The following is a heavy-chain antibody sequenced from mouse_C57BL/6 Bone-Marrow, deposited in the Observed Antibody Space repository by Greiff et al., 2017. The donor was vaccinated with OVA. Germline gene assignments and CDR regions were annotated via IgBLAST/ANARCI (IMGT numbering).Heavy chain of an antibody. D-gene: IGHD2-4*01. CDR2: ISYDGSN. V-gene: IGHV3-6*01. CDR1: GYSITSGYY. CDR3: AREGLRHGFAY. Sequence: ESGPGLVKPSQSLSLTCSVTGYSITSGYYWNWIRQFPGNKLEWMGYISYDGSNNYNPSLKNRISITRDTSKNQFFLKLNSVTTEDTATYYCAREGLRHGFAYWGQGTLVTVSA. J-gene: IGHJ3*01.